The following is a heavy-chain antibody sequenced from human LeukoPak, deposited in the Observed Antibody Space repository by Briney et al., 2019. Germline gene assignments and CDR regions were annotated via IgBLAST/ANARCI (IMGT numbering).Heavy chain of an antibody. CDR1: GFTFSTYS. CDR2: ISSSSTYV. D-gene: IGHD6-6*01. J-gene: IGHJ5*01. CDR3: TRDPRHFDS. V-gene: IGHV3-21*01. Sequence: GGSLRLSCAASGFTFSTYSMNWVRQAPGKGLEWVSSISSSSTYVYYADSVKGRFTISRDNAKNSLYLQMSSLRVEDTAVYYCTRDPRHFDSCGQGTLVTVSS.